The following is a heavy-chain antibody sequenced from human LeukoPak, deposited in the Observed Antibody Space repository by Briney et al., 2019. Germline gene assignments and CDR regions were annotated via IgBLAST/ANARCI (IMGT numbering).Heavy chain of an antibody. D-gene: IGHD4-17*01. CDR2: ISGSGGST. CDR1: GFTFDDYA. Sequence: PGRSLRLSCAASGFTFDDYAMHWVRQAPGKGLEWVSAISGSGGSTYYADSVKGRFTISRDNSKNTLYLQMNSLRVEDTAVYYCARSTTHPYYNYMDVWGKGTTVTLSS. CDR3: ARSTTHPYYNYMDV. V-gene: IGHV3-23*01. J-gene: IGHJ6*03.